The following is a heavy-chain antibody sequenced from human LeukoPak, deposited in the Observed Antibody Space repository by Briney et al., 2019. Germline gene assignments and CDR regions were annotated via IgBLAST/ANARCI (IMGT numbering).Heavy chain of an antibody. V-gene: IGHV1-69*04. CDR1: GGTFSSYT. CDR2: IIPILGIA. CDR3: AREGSGSSWYGELDY. Sequence: GASVEVSCKASGGTFSSYTISWVRQAPGQGLEWMGRIIPILGIANYAQKFQGRVTITAEKSTSTAYMELSSLRSEDTAVYYCAREGSGSSWYGELDYWGQGTLVTVSS. J-gene: IGHJ4*02. D-gene: IGHD6-13*01.